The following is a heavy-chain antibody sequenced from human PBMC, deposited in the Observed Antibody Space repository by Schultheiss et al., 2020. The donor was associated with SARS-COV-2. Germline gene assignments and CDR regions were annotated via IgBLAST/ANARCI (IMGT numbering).Heavy chain of an antibody. CDR3: ARRSGYYYFDY. V-gene: IGHV4-61*02. CDR1: GGSISRGSYS. CDR2: IYTTGST. Sequence: SETLSLTCAVSGGSISRGSYSWNWIRQPAGKGLEWIGRIYTTGSTNYSPSLKSRVTISVDTSKNQFSLKLSSVTAADTAVYYCARRSGYYYFDYWGQGTLVTVSS. D-gene: IGHD3-3*01. J-gene: IGHJ4*02.